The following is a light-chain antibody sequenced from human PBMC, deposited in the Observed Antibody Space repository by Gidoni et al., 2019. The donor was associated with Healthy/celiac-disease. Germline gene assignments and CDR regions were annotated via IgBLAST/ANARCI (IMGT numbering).Light chain of an antibody. CDR1: QSVSSN. J-gene: IGKJ2*01. Sequence: EIVMTQSPATLSVSPGERATLSCRASQSVSSNLAWYQQKPGQAPWLLIYGASTRATGIPARFSGSGSGTEFTLTISSLQSEDFAVYYCQQYNNWPGTFGQGTKLEIK. CDR2: GAS. CDR3: QQYNNWPGT. V-gene: IGKV3-15*01.